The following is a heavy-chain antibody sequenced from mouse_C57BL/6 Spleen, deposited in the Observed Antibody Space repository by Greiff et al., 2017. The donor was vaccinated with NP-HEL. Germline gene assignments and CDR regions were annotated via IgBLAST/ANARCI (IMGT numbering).Heavy chain of an antibody. CDR2: ISYDGSN. Sequence: DVQLQESGPGLVKPSQSLSLTCSVTGYSITSGYYWNWIRQFPGNKLEWMGYISYDGSNNYNPSLKNRISITRDTSKNQFFLKLNSVTTEDTATYYCARDRGYYYFDYWGQGTTLTVSS. CDR1: GYSITSGYY. V-gene: IGHV3-6*01. D-gene: IGHD2-3*01. J-gene: IGHJ2*01. CDR3: ARDRGYYYFDY.